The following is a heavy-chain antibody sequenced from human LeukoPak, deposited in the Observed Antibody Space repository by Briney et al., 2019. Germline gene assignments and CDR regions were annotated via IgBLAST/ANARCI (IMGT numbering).Heavy chain of an antibody. CDR1: GDFISTYY. J-gene: IGHJ3*02. CDR2: IYYSGST. CDR3: ARVYGAGYDFRGAFDI. Sequence: SETLSLTCTVSGDFISTYYWSWIRQPPGKGLEWIGYIYYSGSTNYNPSPKSRVTISVDTSKNQFSLKLSSVTAADTAVYYCARVYGAGYDFRGAFDIWGQGTMVTVSS. V-gene: IGHV4-59*01. D-gene: IGHD5-12*01.